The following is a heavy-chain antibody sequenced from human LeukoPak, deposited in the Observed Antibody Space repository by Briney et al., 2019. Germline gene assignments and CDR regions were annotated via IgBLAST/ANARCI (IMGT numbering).Heavy chain of an antibody. CDR1: GFTFTTYG. CDR2: IRYDGSQK. J-gene: IGHJ5*02. Sequence: GGSLSLSCAASGFTFTTYGMRWVRQAPGKGLEWVAFIRYDGSQKYYADSVKGRFTISRDNSKNTLYLQMNSLRAEDTAVYYCAKTVSYGDYGGFDTWGQETLVTVSS. CDR3: AKTVSYGDYGGFDT. D-gene: IGHD4-17*01. V-gene: IGHV3-30*02.